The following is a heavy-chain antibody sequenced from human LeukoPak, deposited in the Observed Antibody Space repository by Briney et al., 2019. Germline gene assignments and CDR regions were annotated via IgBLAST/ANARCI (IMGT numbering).Heavy chain of an antibody. V-gene: IGHV4-39*01. Sequence: SETLSLTCSVSGDSMSRSHYYWGWIRQPPGKGLEWIGSVYYTGSTDYNPSLKSRVTISVDTSKNQFSLKLSSVTAADTAVYYCARLRIAAARTHWFDPWGQGTLVTVSS. D-gene: IGHD6-13*01. CDR3: ARLRIAAARTHWFDP. J-gene: IGHJ5*02. CDR2: VYYTGST. CDR1: GDSMSRSHYY.